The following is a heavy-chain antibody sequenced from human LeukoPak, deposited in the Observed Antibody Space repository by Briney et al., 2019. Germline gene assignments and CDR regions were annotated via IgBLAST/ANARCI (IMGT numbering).Heavy chain of an antibody. Sequence: SETLSLTRTVSGGSISSYYWSWIRQPPGKGLEWIGYISYSGSTNYNPSLKSRVIISVDTSKNQISLKLSSVTAADTAVYYCARDLFGYSSGWNNAFDIWGQGTMVTVSS. CDR2: ISYSGST. V-gene: IGHV4-59*01. J-gene: IGHJ3*02. CDR1: GGSISSYY. CDR3: ARDLFGYSSGWNNAFDI. D-gene: IGHD6-19*01.